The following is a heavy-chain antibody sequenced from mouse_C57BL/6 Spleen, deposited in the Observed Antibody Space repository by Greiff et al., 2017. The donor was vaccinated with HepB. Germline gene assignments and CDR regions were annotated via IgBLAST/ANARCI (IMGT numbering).Heavy chain of an antibody. V-gene: IGHV1-22*01. D-gene: IGHD1-1*01. CDR3: ARDIYGSSPYWYFDV. CDR2: INPNNGGT. Sequence: VQLQQSGPELVKPGASVKMSCKASGYTFTDYNMHWVKQSHGKSLEWIGYINPNNGGTSYNQKFKGKATLTVNKSSSTAYMELRSLTSEDSAVYYCARDIYGSSPYWYFDVWGTGTTVTVSS. J-gene: IGHJ1*03. CDR1: GYTFTDYN.